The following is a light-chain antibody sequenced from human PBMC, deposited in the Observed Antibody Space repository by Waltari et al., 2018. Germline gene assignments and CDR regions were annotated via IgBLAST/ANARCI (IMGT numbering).Light chain of an antibody. CDR2: DVN. Sequence: QSALTQTATVSGSPGQSITISCSGTSSDIGNYNLVSWYQQHPGKAPTLIIYDVNQRPSGVSNRFSGSKSGNTAFLTISGLQTADEADYYCSSYAGSAISVFGGGTKLTVL. J-gene: IGLJ3*02. V-gene: IGLV2-23*02. CDR3: SSYAGSAISV. CDR1: SSDIGNYNL.